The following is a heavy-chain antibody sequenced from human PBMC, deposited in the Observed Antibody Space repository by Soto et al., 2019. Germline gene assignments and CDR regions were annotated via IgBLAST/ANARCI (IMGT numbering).Heavy chain of an antibody. V-gene: IGHV1-46*01. Sequence: ASVKVSCKASGYTFTSYYMHWVRQAPGQGLEWMGIINPSGGSTSYAQKFQGRVTMTRDASTSTVYMELSSLRSEDTAVYYCARVGGNDAFDIWGQGTTVTVSS. CDR2: INPSGGST. CDR1: GYTFTSYY. J-gene: IGHJ3*02. CDR3: ARVGGNDAFDI.